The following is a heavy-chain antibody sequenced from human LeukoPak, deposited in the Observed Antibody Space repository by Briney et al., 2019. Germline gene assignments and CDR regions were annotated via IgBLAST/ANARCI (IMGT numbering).Heavy chain of an antibody. CDR1: GGSISSSSYY. CDR2: IYYSGST. CDR3: ARLWITIFVWFDP. D-gene: IGHD3-3*01. J-gene: IGHJ5*02. V-gene: IGHV4-39*01. Sequence: SETLSLTCTVSGGSISSSSYYWGWIRQPPGKGLEWIGSIYYSGSTYYNPSLKSRVTISVDTSKNQFSLKLSSVTAADTAVYYCARLWITIFVWFDPWGQGTLVTVSS.